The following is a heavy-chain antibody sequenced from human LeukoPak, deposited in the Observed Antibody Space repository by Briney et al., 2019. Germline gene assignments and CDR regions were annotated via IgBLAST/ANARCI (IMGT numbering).Heavy chain of an antibody. V-gene: IGHV3-74*01. Sequence: PGGSLRLSCAASGFTFGTFWMHWVRQAPGKGLVWVSRINPKETTTNYADAVKGRFTISRDNAKNTLYLQMNSLRAEDTAVYYCARGGLEPVDYWGQGTLVTVSS. J-gene: IGHJ4*02. D-gene: IGHD1-14*01. CDR2: INPKETTT. CDR1: GFTFGTFW. CDR3: ARGGLEPVDY.